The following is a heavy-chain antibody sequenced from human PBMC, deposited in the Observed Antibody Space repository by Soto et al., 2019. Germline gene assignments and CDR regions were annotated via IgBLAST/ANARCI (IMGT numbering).Heavy chain of an antibody. CDR2: IYYSGST. CDR1: GGSISSGGYY. J-gene: IGHJ6*02. D-gene: IGHD2-2*01. V-gene: IGHV4-31*03. CDR3: ARAVPAAYYYYGMDV. Sequence: QVQLQESGPGLVKPSQTLSLTCTVSGGSISSGGYYWSWIRQHPGKGLEWIGYIYYSGSTYYNPSLKSRVTISVDRSKNQFSLKLSSVTAADTAVYYCARAVPAAYYYYGMDVWGQGTTVTVSS.